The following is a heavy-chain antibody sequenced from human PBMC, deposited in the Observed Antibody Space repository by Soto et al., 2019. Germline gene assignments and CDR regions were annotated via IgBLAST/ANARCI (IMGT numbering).Heavy chain of an antibody. CDR3: ARPVEMATISRSYLFY. Sequence: SVKVSCKASGGTFSNYAINWVRQAPGQGLEWMGGIIPLFGTANYAQKFQGRVTITADESTSTAYLDLSSLRSEDTAVYYCARPVEMATISRSYLFYWGQGTLVTVST. J-gene: IGHJ4*02. CDR2: IIPLFGTA. CDR1: GGTFSNYA. D-gene: IGHD5-12*01. V-gene: IGHV1-69*13.